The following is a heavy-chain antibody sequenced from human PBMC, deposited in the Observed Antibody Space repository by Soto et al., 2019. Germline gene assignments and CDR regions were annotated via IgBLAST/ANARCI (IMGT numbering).Heavy chain of an antibody. J-gene: IGHJ4*02. CDR3: AKEGPITNWYFDY. CDR2: ISYDGNVA. D-gene: IGHD1-1*01. Sequence: QVQLVESEGGVVQPGRSLRLSCTASGFTFSNYGMHWFRQAPGKGLEWVTVISYDGNVAYYADSVKGRFTSSRDNSKNTLYLQMNSLRTEDTAVYYCAKEGPITNWYFDYWGQGTLVTVSS. V-gene: IGHV3-30*18. CDR1: GFTFSNYG.